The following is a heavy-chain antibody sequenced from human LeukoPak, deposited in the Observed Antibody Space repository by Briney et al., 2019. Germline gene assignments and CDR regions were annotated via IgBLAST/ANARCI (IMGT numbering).Heavy chain of an antibody. CDR1: GFTFSSYA. CDR3: AKSMMVRVNTFSFDY. CDR2: ISGSGGST. J-gene: IGHJ4*02. Sequence: GGSLRLSCADSGFTFSSYAMSWVRQAQGKGLEWVSAISGSGGSTYYAGSVKGRFTISRDNSKNTLYLQMYSLRAEDTAVYYCAKSMMVRVNTFSFDYWGPGTLVTVSS. V-gene: IGHV3-23*01. D-gene: IGHD3-10*01.